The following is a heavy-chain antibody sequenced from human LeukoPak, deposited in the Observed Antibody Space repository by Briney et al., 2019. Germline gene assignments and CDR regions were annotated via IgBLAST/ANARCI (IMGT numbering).Heavy chain of an antibody. CDR3: ATFRGSGYYYNAMDV. Sequence: PGGSLRLSCAGSGFTFSSHAMTWVRQAPGKGLAWVSSISGSGSSTDYADSVKGRFTISRDNSKNTLQLQMNNLRAEDTAVYYCATFRGSGYYYNAMDVWGQGTTLTVSS. CDR1: GFTFSSHA. D-gene: IGHD3-10*01. J-gene: IGHJ6*02. CDR2: ISGSGSST. V-gene: IGHV3-23*01.